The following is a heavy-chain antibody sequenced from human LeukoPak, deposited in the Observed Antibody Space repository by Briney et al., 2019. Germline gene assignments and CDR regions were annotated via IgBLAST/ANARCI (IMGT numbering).Heavy chain of an antibody. J-gene: IGHJ4*02. CDR3: ASYQQLGDY. V-gene: IGHV3-7*03. D-gene: IGHD6-13*01. Sequence: GGSLRLSCAASGFTFSSYWMNWARQAPGKGLEWVASINHNGNVSYYVDSVKGRFTISRDNAKNSLYLQMSNLRAEDTAVYYCASYQQLGDYWGQGTLVTVSS. CDR2: INHNGNVS. CDR1: GFTFSSYW.